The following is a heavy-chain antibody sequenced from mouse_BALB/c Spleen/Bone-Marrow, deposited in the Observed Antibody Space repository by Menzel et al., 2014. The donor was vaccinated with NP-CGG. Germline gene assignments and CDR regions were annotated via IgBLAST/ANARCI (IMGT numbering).Heavy chain of an antibody. J-gene: IGHJ2*01. CDR1: GYTFSSYW. CDR2: ILPGSGST. D-gene: IGHD2-10*01. V-gene: IGHV1-9*01. Sequence: QVQLQQSGAELMKPGASVKISCKATGYTFSSYWIEWVKQRPGHGLEWIGEILPGSGSTNYNEKFKGKATFTADTSSNTAYTQLSSLTSEDSAVYYCARGAYYGNYFDYWGQGTTLTVSS. CDR3: ARGAYYGNYFDY.